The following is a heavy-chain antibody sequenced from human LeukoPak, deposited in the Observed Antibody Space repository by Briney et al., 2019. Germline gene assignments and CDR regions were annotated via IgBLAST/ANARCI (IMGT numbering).Heavy chain of an antibody. CDR2: INHSGST. J-gene: IGHJ4*02. D-gene: IGHD3-9*01. Sequence: SETLSLTCAVYGRSFSGYYWSWIRQPPGKGLEWIGEINHSGSTNYNPSLKSRVTISVDTSKNQFSLKLSSVTAADTAVYYCARGGILTGSIDYWGQGTLVTVSS. CDR3: ARGGILTGSIDY. V-gene: IGHV4-34*01. CDR1: GRSFSGYY.